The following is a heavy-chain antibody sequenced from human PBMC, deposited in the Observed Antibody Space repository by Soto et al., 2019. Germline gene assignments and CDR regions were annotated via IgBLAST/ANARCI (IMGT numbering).Heavy chain of an antibody. CDR1: GGSISSGNYY. Sequence: KPSETLSLTCTVSGGSISSGNYYWSWIRQHPGKGLEWIGYIYYSGSTYYNPSLKSRVTISVDTSKNQFSLKLTSVTAADTAMYYCARTPFYDILAGYHAERNYYHYGMDVWGQGTTVTVSS. J-gene: IGHJ6*02. CDR3: ARTPFYDILAGYHAERNYYHYGMDV. CDR2: IYYSGST. V-gene: IGHV4-31*03. D-gene: IGHD3-9*01.